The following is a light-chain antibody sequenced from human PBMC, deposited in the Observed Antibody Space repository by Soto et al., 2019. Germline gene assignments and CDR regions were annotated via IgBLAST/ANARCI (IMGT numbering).Light chain of an antibody. CDR3: AAWDDSLNGYV. CDR2: SND. CDR1: SSNIGSNT. V-gene: IGLV1-44*01. Sequence: QSVLTQPPEASGTPGQRVTISCFGSSSNIGSNTVNWYQQLPGAAPKLLIYSNDRRPSGVPDRFSGSKSGSSASLAISGLQSEDEADYYCAAWDDSLNGYVFGTGT. J-gene: IGLJ1*01.